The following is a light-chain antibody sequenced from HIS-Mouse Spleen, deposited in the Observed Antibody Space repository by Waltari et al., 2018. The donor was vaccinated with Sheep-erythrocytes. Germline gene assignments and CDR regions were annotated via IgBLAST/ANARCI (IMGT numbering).Light chain of an antibody. J-gene: IGLJ3*02. CDR1: SSDVGGYNY. CDR2: DVS. CDR3: SSYAGSNNWV. Sequence: QSALTQPRSVSGSPGQSVTISCTGTSSDVGGYNYVLWYQQHPGKAPNLMIYDVSKRPSGVPDRFSGSKSGNTASLTISGLQAEDEADYYCSSYAGSNNWVFGGGTKLTVL. V-gene: IGLV2-11*01.